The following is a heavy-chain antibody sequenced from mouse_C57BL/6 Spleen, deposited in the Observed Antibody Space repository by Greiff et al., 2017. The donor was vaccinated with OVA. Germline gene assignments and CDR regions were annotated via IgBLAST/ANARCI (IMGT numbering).Heavy chain of an antibody. CDR3: ARGVTGYAMDY. CDR1: GYTFTSYW. J-gene: IGHJ4*01. D-gene: IGHD2-13*01. Sequence: QVQLQQPGAELVKPGASVKLSCKASGYTFTSYWMQWVKQRPGQGLEWIGEIDPSDSYTNYNQKFKGKATLTVDTSSSTAYMQLSSLTSEDSAVSYCARGVTGYAMDYWGQGTSVTVSS. CDR2: IDPSDSYT. V-gene: IGHV1-50*01.